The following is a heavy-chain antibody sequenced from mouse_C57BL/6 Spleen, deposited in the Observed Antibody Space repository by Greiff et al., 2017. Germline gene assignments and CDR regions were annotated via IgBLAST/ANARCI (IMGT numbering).Heavy chain of an antibody. Sequence: QVQLQQPGAELVKPGASVKMSCKASGYTFTSYWITWVKQRPGPGLEWIGDIYPGSGSTNYNEKFKSKATLTVDTSSSTAYMQLSSLTSEDSAVYYCARTEDDGYYGGYARDYWGQGTSVTVSS. J-gene: IGHJ4*01. V-gene: IGHV1-55*01. D-gene: IGHD2-3*01. CDR3: ARTEDDGYYGGYARDY. CDR2: IYPGSGST. CDR1: GYTFTSYW.